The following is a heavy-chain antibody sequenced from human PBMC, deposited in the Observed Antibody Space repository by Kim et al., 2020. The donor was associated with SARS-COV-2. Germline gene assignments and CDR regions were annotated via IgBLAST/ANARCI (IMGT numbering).Heavy chain of an antibody. V-gene: IGHV7-4-1*02. J-gene: IGHJ6*02. CDR3: ARGPGGMDV. CDR2: GNP. Sequence: GNPTYAKGFTGRFVRPLDTSVSTAYLQISSLRAEDTAVYYCARGPGGMDVWGQGTTVTVSS.